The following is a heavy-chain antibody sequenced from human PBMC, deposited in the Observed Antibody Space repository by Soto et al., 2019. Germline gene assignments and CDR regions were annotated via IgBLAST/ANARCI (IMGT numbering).Heavy chain of an antibody. CDR2: ISAYNGNT. D-gene: IGHD3-3*01. CDR1: GYTFTSYG. CDR3: ARVGLRFLEWLLSHPTSEYYFDY. V-gene: IGHV1-18*01. Sequence: ASVKVSCKASGYTFTSYGISWVRQAPGQGLEWMGWISAYNGNTNYAQKLQGRVTMTTDTSTSIAYMELRSLRSDDTAVYYCARVGLRFLEWLLSHPTSEYYFDYWGQ. J-gene: IGHJ4*01.